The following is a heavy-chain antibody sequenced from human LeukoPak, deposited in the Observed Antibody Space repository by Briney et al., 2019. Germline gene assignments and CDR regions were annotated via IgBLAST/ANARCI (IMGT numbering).Heavy chain of an antibody. CDR1: GYTFTSYG. CDR2: ISAYNGNT. Sequence: ASVKVSCKASGYTFTSYGISWVRQAPGQGLEWMGWISAYNGNTNYARKLQGRVTMTTDTSTSTAYMELRSLRSDDTAVYYCARGAYCGGDCYSELDYWGQGTLVTVSS. V-gene: IGHV1-18*01. D-gene: IGHD2-21*02. CDR3: ARGAYCGGDCYSELDY. J-gene: IGHJ4*02.